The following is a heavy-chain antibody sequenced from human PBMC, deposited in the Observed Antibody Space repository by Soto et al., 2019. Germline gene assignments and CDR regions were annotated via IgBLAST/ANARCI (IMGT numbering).Heavy chain of an antibody. CDR1: GFTFSTYA. D-gene: IGHD3-10*01. CDR2: ISYDGSNE. V-gene: IGHV3-30-3*01. J-gene: IGHJ4*02. CDR3: ARHRNGYYHGSGSYD. Sequence: QVQLVESGGGVVQPGRSLRLACAASGFTFSTYAMAWVRQAPGKGLEWVSIISYDGSNENYADSVKGRFTISRDNSKNIVYLQMNSLRAEDTAFYFCARHRNGYYHGSGSYDWGQGTLVTVSS.